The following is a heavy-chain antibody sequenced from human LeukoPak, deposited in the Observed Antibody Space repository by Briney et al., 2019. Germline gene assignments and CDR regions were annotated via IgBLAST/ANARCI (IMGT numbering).Heavy chain of an antibody. J-gene: IGHJ4*02. CDR2: IKPDGSDK. CDR1: GFTFSR. V-gene: IGHV3-7*01. CDR3: SWSLNY. Sequence: PGGSLRLSCAASGFTFSRMSWVRQAPGKGLEWVANIKPDGSDKYYVDSIKGRFTIFRDNAKNLLYLQMNSLRAEDTAVYYCSWSLNYWGQGTLVTVSS. D-gene: IGHD1-26*01.